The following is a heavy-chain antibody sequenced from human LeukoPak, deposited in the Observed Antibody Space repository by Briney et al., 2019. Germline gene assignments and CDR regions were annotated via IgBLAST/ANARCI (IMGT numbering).Heavy chain of an antibody. CDR2: VYHSGST. CDR3: ARVPGVYYDRLTGYGSGWFDP. J-gene: IGHJ5*02. D-gene: IGHD3-9*01. V-gene: IGHV4-38-2*02. Sequence: PSETLSLTCTVSGYSISSGYYWGWVRQPPGKGLEWIGTVYHSGSTYYNPSLRSRVTISVETSKNQISLKVRSMTAADTAVYYCARVPGVYYDRLTGYGSGWFDPWGQGTLVTVSS. CDR1: GYSISSGYY.